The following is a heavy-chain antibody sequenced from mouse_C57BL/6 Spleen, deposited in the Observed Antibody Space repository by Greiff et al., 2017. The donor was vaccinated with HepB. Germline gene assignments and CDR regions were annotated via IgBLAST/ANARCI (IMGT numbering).Heavy chain of an antibody. CDR1: GYTFTSYW. D-gene: IGHD1-1*01. CDR3: ARDGTVVPFDY. Sequence: QVQLKQPGAELVMPGASVKLSCKASGYTFTSYWMHWVKQRPGQGLEWIGEIDPSDSYTNYNQKFKGKSTLTVDKSSSTAYMQLSSLTSEDSAVYYCARDGTVVPFDYWGQGTTLTVSS. CDR2: IDPSDSYT. V-gene: IGHV1-69*01. J-gene: IGHJ2*01.